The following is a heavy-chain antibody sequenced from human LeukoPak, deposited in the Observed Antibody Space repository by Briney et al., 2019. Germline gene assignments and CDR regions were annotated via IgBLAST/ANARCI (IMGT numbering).Heavy chain of an antibody. CDR1: GFTFSSYS. Sequence: KPGGSLRLSCAASGFTFSSYSMNWVRQAPGKGLEWVSSISSSSSYIYYADSVKGRFTISRDNAKNTLYLQMNSLRAEDTAVYYCARGSSGWYSAFDIWGQGTMVTVSS. D-gene: IGHD6-19*01. V-gene: IGHV3-21*01. J-gene: IGHJ3*02. CDR3: ARGSSGWYSAFDI. CDR2: ISSSSSYI.